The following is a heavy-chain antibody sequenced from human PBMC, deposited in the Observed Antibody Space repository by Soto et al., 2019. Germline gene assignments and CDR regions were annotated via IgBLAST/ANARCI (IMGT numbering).Heavy chain of an antibody. V-gene: IGHV1-69*01. CDR3: ARGEAPTVTTKVSYYYGMDV. J-gene: IGHJ6*04. Sequence: QVQLVQSGAEVKKPGSSVKVSCKASGGTFSSYAISWVRQAPGQGLEWMGGIIPIFGTANYAQKFQGRVTITADESTSTAYMELSSLRSEDTAVYYCARGEAPTVTTKVSYYYGMDVWGKGTTVTVSS. CDR2: IIPIFGTA. CDR1: GGTFSSYA. D-gene: IGHD4-17*01.